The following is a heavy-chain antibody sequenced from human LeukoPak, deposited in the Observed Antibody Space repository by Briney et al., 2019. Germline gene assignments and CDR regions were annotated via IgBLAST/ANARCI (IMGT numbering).Heavy chain of an antibody. CDR3: ATVDTAMERGLDY. J-gene: IGHJ4*02. CDR1: VYTFINYY. V-gene: IGHV1-2*02. CDR2: INPNSGGT. Sequence: ASVKVSCKASVYTFINYYMHWVRQAPGQGLEWMGWINPNSGGTNYAQKFQGRVTMTRDTSISTAYMELSRLRSDDTAVYYCATVDTAMERGLDYWGQGTLVTVSS. D-gene: IGHD5-18*01.